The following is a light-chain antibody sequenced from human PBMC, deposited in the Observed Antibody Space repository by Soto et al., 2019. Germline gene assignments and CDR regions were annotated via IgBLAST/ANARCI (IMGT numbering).Light chain of an antibody. CDR2: DVS. CDR1: SSDVGRYDY. V-gene: IGLV2-11*01. J-gene: IGLJ2*01. Sequence: QSVLTQPRSVSGSPGQSVTISCTGTSSDVGRYDYVSWYQQHPGKAPKLMTFDVSKRPSGVPDRFSGSKSGNTASLTITGLQAEDEADYYCCSYAGSYSLLFGGGTKLTVL. CDR3: CSYAGSYSLL.